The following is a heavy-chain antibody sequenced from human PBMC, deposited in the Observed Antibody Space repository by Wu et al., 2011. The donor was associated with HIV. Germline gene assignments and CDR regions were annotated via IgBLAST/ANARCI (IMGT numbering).Heavy chain of an antibody. V-gene: IGHV1-2*02. Sequence: QLVQSGAEVRKPGASVKVTCKASGYTFTGYIHWVRQAPGQGLEWMGWINPNSGGTNYAQKFQGRVTMTRDTSISTAYMELSRLRSDDTAVYYCARDPRKWLRLGDYYYGMDVWGQGTTVTVSS. CDR2: INPNSGGT. D-gene: IGHD5-12*01. J-gene: IGHJ6*02. CDR3: ARDPRKWLRLGDYYYGMDV. CDR1: GYTFTGY.